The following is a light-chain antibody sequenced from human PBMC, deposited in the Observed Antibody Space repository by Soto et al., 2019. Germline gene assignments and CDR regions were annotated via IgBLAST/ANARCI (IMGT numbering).Light chain of an antibody. CDR1: GSNVGAYNY. Sequence: QSALTQPRSVSGSPGQSVTISCTGTGSNVGAYNYVSWYQQHPGKAPKLMIYDVSNRPSGVPDRFSGSKSANTASLTISGLQPEDDADYYCCSYAGTYIHYVFGSGTKLTVL. CDR3: CSYAGTYIHYV. V-gene: IGLV2-11*01. J-gene: IGLJ1*01. CDR2: DVS.